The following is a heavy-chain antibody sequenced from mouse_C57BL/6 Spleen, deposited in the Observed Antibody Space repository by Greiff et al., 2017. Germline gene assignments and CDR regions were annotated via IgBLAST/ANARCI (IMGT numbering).Heavy chain of an antibody. Sequence: QVQLQQPGAELVRPGTSVKLSCKASGYTFTSYWMHWVKQRPGQGLEWIGVIDPSDSYTNYNQKFKGKATLTVDTSFSTAYMQLSSLTSEDSAVYYCARITTVVADYWGQGTTLTVSS. J-gene: IGHJ2*01. V-gene: IGHV1-59*01. D-gene: IGHD1-1*01. CDR3: ARITTVVADY. CDR1: GYTFTSYW. CDR2: IDPSDSYT.